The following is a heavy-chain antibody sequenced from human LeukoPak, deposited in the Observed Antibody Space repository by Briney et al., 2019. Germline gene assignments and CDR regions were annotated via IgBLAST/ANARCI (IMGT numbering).Heavy chain of an antibody. D-gene: IGHD2-21*02. V-gene: IGHV3-23*01. Sequence: PGGSLRLSCAASGFMFSSYAMTWVRQAPGKGLEWVSGISGSDGITNYVDSVRGRFTIFRDNSKSTLYLQMNSLRIEDTAVYYCAKVPRKYGDNELPYGMDVWGQGTTVTVSS. CDR2: ISGSDGIT. J-gene: IGHJ6*02. CDR3: AKVPRKYGDNELPYGMDV. CDR1: GFMFSSYA.